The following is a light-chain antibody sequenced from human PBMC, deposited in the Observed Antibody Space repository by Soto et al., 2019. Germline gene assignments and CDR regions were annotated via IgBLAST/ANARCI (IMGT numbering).Light chain of an antibody. J-gene: IGLJ1*01. CDR1: SSDVGGYDY. V-gene: IGLV2-14*01. CDR3: TSYASSSPYV. Sequence: QSALTQPASVSGSPGQSITISCTGTSSDVGGYDYVSWYQHHPGKAPKLMIFEVTNRPSEVSNRFSGSKSGNTASLTISGLQDEEEADYYCTSYASSSPYVFGTGTKVTVL. CDR2: EVT.